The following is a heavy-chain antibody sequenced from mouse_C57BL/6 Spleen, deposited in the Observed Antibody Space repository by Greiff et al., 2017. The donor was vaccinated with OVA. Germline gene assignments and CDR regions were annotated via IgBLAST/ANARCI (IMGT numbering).Heavy chain of an antibody. CDR2: IDTSDSET. CDR1: GYTFTSYW. CDR3: SRGNYGSIFAY. V-gene: IGHV1-52*01. J-gene: IGHJ3*01. D-gene: IGHD1-1*01. Sequence: VQVVESGAELVRPGSSVKLSCKASGYTFTSYWMHWVKQRPIQGLEWIGNIDTSDSETHYNQKFKDKATLTVDKSSSTAYMQLSSLTSEDAAVYYWSRGNYGSIFAYWGQGTLVTVSA.